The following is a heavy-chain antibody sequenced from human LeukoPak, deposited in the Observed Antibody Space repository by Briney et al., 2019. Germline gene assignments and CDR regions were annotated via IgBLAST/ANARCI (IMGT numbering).Heavy chain of an antibody. Sequence: ASVKVSCKVSGYTLTELSMHWVRQAPGQGLEWMGWINTYNGDTNYIQKFQGRVTVTTDTSTTTAYMELRSLRSDDTAVYYCARRGLDYWGQGTLVTVSS. CDR2: INTYNGDT. D-gene: IGHD3-16*01. CDR1: GYTLTELS. V-gene: IGHV1-18*01. J-gene: IGHJ4*02. CDR3: ARRGLDY.